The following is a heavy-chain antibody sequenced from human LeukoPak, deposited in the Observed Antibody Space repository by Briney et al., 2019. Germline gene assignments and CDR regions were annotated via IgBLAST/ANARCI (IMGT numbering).Heavy chain of an antibody. CDR3: ARALGGCGGGSCGYYFDY. V-gene: IGHV4-59*01. Sequence: SETLSLTCTVSGGSISSYYWSWIRQPPGKGLEWIGYIYYSGSTNYNPSLKSRVTISVDTSKNQFSLKLSSVTAADTAVYYCARALGGCGGGSCGYYFDYWGQGTLVTVSS. J-gene: IGHJ4*02. D-gene: IGHD2-15*01. CDR2: IYYSGST. CDR1: GGSISSYY.